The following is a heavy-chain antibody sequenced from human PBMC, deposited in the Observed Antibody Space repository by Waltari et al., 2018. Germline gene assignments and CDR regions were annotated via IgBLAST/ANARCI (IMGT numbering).Heavy chain of an antibody. Sequence: QVQLVQSGAEVKKPGASVKVSCKASGYTFTSYGISWVRQAPGQGLEWMGWISAYNGNTNYAQKLQGRVTMTTDTSTSTAYMELRSLRSDDTAVYYCARAHRSGRPYYYYYYMDVWGKGTTVTVSS. CDR2: ISAYNGNT. CDR3: ARAHRSGRPYYYYYYMDV. V-gene: IGHV1-18*01. D-gene: IGHD3-10*01. J-gene: IGHJ6*03. CDR1: GYTFTSYG.